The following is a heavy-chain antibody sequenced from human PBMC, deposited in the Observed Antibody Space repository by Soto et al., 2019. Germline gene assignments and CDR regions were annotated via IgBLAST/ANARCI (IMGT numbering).Heavy chain of an antibody. J-gene: IGHJ4*02. D-gene: IGHD3-16*02. CDR2: ISSSSSTI. V-gene: IGHV3-48*02. CDR1: GFTFSSYS. CDR3: ARDLGIKFGGVIVKFAY. Sequence: PGGSLRLSCAASGFTFSSYSMNWVRQAPGKGLEWVSYISSSSSTIYYADSVKGRFTISRDNAKNSLYLQMNSLRDEDTAVYYCARDLGIKFGGVIVKFAYWGQGTLVTVSS.